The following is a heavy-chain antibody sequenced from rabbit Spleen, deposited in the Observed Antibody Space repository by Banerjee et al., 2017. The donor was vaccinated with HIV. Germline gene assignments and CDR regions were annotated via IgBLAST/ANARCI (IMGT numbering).Heavy chain of an antibody. CDR3: ARASMTGLFGL. CDR2: IYADSSGST. Sequence: QSLEESGGDLVKPEGSLTLTCTASGFSFSSSYYMCWVRQAPGKGLECIACIYADSSGSTYYASWAKGRFTISKTSSTTVTLEMTSLTAADTATYFCARASMTGLFGLWGPGTLVTVS. J-gene: IGHJ4*01. V-gene: IGHV1S40*01. D-gene: IGHD2-1*01. CDR1: GFSFSSSYY.